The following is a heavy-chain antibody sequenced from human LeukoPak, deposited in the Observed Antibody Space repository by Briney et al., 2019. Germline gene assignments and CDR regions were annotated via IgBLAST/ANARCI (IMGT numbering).Heavy chain of an antibody. J-gene: IGHJ4*02. CDR3: ARGVVAAPQTFDY. CDR2: IYYSGST. V-gene: IGHV4-59*01. D-gene: IGHD2-15*01. Sequence: SETLSLTCTVSGGSISSYYWSWSRQPPGKGLQWIGYIYYSGSTNYNPSLKSRVTISVDTSKNQYSLKLTSVTAADTAVYYCARGVVAAPQTFDYWGQGNLVTVSS. CDR1: GGSISSYY.